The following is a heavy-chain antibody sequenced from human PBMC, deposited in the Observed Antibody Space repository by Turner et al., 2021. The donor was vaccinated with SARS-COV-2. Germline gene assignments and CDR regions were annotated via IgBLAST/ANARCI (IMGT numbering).Heavy chain of an antibody. CDR2: IYSGGST. D-gene: IGHD2-2*01. V-gene: IGHV3-66*02. J-gene: IGHJ4*02. Sequence: EVQLVESGGGLVQPGGSLGLSCAASGFTVRSNYMNWVRQAPGKGLEWVSVIYSGGSTYYADSVKGRFTISRDTSKNTLYLQMNSLRAEDTAVYYCARDLGGTSSLGGYFDYWGQGTLVTVSS. CDR3: ARDLGGTSSLGGYFDY. CDR1: GFTVRSNY.